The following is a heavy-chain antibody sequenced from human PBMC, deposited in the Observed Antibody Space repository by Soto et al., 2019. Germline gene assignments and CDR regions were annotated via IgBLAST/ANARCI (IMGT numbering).Heavy chain of an antibody. CDR2: VNPGLDIA. J-gene: IGHJ4*02. V-gene: IGHV1-69*02. CDR1: GDTLSGHL. D-gene: IGHD2-15*01. CDR3: ARHGRSAWSPGYFGA. Sequence: QVQLVQSGAEVKKPGTSVRVSCKISGDTLSGHLISWVLQAPGQGLEWMGRVNPGLDIANYAQRFQDRVTITADKSTSKAYMELRSLRSEDTSMYYCARHGRSAWSPGYFGAWGLGTLVSVSS.